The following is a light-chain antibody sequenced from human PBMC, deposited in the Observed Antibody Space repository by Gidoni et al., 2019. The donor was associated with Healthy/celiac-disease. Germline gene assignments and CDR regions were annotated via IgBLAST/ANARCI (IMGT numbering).Light chain of an antibody. CDR1: QSVSSN. V-gene: IGKV3-15*01. Sequence: DIVMPQSPATLSVSPGESATLSCRASQSVSSNLAWYQQKPGQAPRLLIYGASTRATGIPARFSGSGSGTEFTLTISSLQAEDVAVYYCQQYNNWPPLTFGGGTKVEIK. CDR3: QQYNNWPPLT. CDR2: GAS. J-gene: IGKJ4*01.